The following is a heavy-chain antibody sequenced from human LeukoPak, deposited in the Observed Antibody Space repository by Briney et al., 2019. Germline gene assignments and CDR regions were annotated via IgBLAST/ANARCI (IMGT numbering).Heavy chain of an antibody. Sequence: GGSLRLSCAASGFTFNDFAMTWVRQAPGKGLEWVSSIGDAGTYYADSVKGRFTISGDNPKNMLYLQLNSLRAGDTAMYYCAKNLGPFDVRGQGTMVTVSS. D-gene: IGHD3-16*01. V-gene: IGHV3-23*01. CDR1: GFTFNDFA. J-gene: IGHJ3*01. CDR3: AKNLGPFDV. CDR2: IGDAGT.